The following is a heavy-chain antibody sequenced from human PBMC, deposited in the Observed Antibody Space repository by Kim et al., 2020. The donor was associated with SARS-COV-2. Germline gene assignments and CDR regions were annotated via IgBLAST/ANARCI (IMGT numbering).Heavy chain of an antibody. CDR1: GYTFTTSN. V-gene: IGHV1-46*01. CDR3: ATEIPKGYRFDH. CDR2: INTSGSGT. J-gene: IGHJ4*02. Sequence: ASVKVSCKASGYTFTTSNVHWLRQAPGQGLEWMGIINTSGSGTTYSQKFQGRVSMTRDTSTNTVYMDLSSLRSDDTAFYYCATEIPKGYRFDHWGQGTLV. D-gene: IGHD5-18*01.